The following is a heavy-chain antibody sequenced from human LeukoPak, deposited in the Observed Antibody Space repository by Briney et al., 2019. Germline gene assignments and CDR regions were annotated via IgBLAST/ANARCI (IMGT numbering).Heavy chain of an antibody. CDR2: IYYSGST. J-gene: IGHJ4*02. CDR1: GGSFSGYY. Sequence: SETLSLTCAVYGGSFSGYYWSWIRQPPGKGLEWIGYIYYSGSTNYNPSLKSRVTISVDTSKNQFSLKLNSVTAADTAVYYCARQGNPSGSYRSFDYWGQGTLVTVSS. CDR3: ARQGNPSGSYRSFDY. D-gene: IGHD1-26*01. V-gene: IGHV4-59*01.